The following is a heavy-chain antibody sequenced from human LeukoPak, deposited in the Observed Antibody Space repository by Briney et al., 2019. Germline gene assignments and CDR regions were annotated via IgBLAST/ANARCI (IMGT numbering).Heavy chain of an antibody. Sequence: GASVKVSCKASGYTFTSYGISWVRQAPGQGLEWMGWISAYNGNTNYAQKLQGRVTMTTDTSTSTAYMELRSLRSDDTAVYYCARAQDRNWNHVTFSDYWGQGTLVTVSS. CDR3: ARAQDRNWNHVTFSDY. D-gene: IGHD1-14*01. CDR2: ISAYNGNT. CDR1: GYTFTSYG. J-gene: IGHJ4*02. V-gene: IGHV1-18*01.